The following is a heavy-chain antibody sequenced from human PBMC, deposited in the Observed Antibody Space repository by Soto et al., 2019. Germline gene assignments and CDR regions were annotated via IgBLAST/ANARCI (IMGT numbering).Heavy chain of an antibody. J-gene: IGHJ5*01. V-gene: IGHV3-21*01. CDR2: ISSSTSYV. CDR1: GFTFSRYG. D-gene: IGHD2-2*01. Sequence: EVQLVESGGGLVKPGGSLRLSCAASGFTFSRYGMNWVRQAPGKGLEWVLSISSSTSYVYYADSVKCRFSVSRDNAKKILYVEMYAMRIEDTAVYYCARDPSEGRVGNWFESWGQGTMVTVSS. CDR3: ARDPSEGRVGNWFES.